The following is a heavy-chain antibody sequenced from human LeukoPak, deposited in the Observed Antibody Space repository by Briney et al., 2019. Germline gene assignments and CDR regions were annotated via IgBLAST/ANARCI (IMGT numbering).Heavy chain of an antibody. CDR2: IYSGSST. V-gene: IGHV3-53*01. J-gene: IGHJ4*02. CDR1: GFTVSSNS. Sequence: GGSLRLSCAASGFTVSSNSMNWVRQAPGKGLECVSVIYSGSSTYYAYSVKGRFTISRDNSKNTLYLQMNSLRADDTAVYYCARDHPRSGGNHYWGQGTLVTVSS. CDR3: ARDHPRSGGNHY. D-gene: IGHD6-19*01.